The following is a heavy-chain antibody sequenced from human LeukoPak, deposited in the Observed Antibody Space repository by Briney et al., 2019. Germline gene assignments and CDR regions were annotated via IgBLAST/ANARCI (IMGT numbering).Heavy chain of an antibody. D-gene: IGHD2-2*01. J-gene: IGHJ3*02. CDR1: GYTFTSYG. CDR3: ARAGAMTDAFDI. CDR2: INPNSGGT. Sequence: ASMKVSCKASGYTFTSYGISWVRQAPGQGLEWMGWINPNSGGTNYAQKFQGRVTMTRDTSISTAYMELSRLRSDDTAVYYCARAGAMTDAFDIWGQGTMVTVSS. V-gene: IGHV1-2*02.